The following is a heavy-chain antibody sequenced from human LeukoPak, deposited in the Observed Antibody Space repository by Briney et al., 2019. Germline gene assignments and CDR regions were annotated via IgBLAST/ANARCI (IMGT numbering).Heavy chain of an antibody. CDR2: IYSGGST. CDR3: ARAQPPYSSSWYGCFQH. CDR1: GFTVSSNY. D-gene: IGHD6-13*01. J-gene: IGHJ1*01. Sequence: GGSLRLSCAASGFTVSSNYMSWVRQAPGKGLEWVSVIYSGGSTYYADSVKGRFTISRDNSKNTLYLQLNSLRAEDTAVYYCARAQPPYSSSWYGCFQHWGQGTLVTVSS. V-gene: IGHV3-66*01.